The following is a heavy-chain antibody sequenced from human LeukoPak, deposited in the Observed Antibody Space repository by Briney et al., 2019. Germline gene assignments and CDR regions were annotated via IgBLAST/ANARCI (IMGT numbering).Heavy chain of an antibody. V-gene: IGHV4-61*01. CDR2: IYYTGNT. J-gene: IGHJ4*02. CDR1: GGSVSSGSYY. Sequence: SETLSLTCAVSGGSVSSGSYYWSWIRQPPGKGLEWIGYIYYTGNTNYNPSLKSRVTISVDTSKNQFSLKLSSVTAADTAVYYCARARPGYSYGYNYFDYWGQGTLVTVSS. CDR3: ARARPGYSYGYNYFDY. D-gene: IGHD5-18*01.